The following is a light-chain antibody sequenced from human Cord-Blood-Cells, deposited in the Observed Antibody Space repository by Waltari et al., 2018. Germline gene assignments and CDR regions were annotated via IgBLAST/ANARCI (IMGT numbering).Light chain of an antibody. CDR3: QQYDNLPLT. Sequence: IQITQSPFSLSASVGDRVTITCQASQDISNYLNWYQQKPGKAPKLLIYDASNLETGVPSRFSGSGSGTDFTFTISSLQPEDIATYYCQQYDNLPLTFGGGTKVEIK. CDR2: DAS. V-gene: IGKV1-33*01. J-gene: IGKJ4*01. CDR1: QDISNY.